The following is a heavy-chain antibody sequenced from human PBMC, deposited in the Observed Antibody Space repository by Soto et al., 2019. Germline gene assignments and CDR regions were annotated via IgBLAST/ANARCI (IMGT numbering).Heavy chain of an antibody. CDR3: ARSRGYSYGRLFDY. V-gene: IGHV1-2*02. CDR2: INPNSGGT. CDR1: GYTFTGYY. D-gene: IGHD5-18*01. J-gene: IGHJ4*02. Sequence: ASVKVSCKASGYTFTGYYMHCVRQAPGQGLEWMGWINPNSGGTNYAQKFQGRVTMTRDTSISTAYMELSWLRSDDTAVYYCARSRGYSYGRLFDYWGQGTLVTVSS.